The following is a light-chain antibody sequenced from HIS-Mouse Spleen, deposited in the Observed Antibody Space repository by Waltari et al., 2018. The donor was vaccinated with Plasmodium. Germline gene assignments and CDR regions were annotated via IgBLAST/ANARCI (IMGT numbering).Light chain of an antibody. CDR2: YYSDSDK. Sequence: QPVLTQPPSSSASPGESARLTCTLPSDINVGSYNIYWYQQKPGSPPRYRLNYYSDSDKGHGPGVPSRFSGAKDSSANTGILLIAGLQSEDEADYYCMSWPSNASGVFGGGTKLTVL. CDR3: MSWPSNASGV. V-gene: IGLV5-37*01. CDR1: SDINVGSYN. J-gene: IGLJ3*02.